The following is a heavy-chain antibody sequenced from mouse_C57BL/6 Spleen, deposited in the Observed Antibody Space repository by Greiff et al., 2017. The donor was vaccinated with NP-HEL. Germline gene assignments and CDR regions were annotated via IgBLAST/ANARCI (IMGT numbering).Heavy chain of an antibody. J-gene: IGHJ3*01. Sequence: QVQLKQPGAELVMPGASVKLSCKASGYTFTSYWMHWVKQRPGQGLEWIGEIDPSDSYTNYNQKFKGKSTLTVDKSSGTAYMQLSSLTSEDSAVYYCARYWDGFAYWGQGTLVTVSA. CDR2: IDPSDSYT. CDR1: GYTFTSYW. D-gene: IGHD4-1*01. CDR3: ARYWDGFAY. V-gene: IGHV1-69*01.